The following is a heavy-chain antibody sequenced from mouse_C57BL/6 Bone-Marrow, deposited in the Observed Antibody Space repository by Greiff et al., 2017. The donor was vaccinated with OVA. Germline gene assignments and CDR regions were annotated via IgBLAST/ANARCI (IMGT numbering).Heavy chain of an antibody. V-gene: IGHV1-82*01. CDR3: AAPATGSFDY. J-gene: IGHJ2*01. D-gene: IGHD2-2*01. CDR2: IYPGDGDT. Sequence: QVQLQQSGPELVKPGASVKISCKASGYAFSSSWLNWVKQRPGKGLEWIGRIYPGDGDTNYNGKFKGKATLTADKSSSTAYMQLSSLTSEDSAVYFCAAPATGSFDYWGQGTTLTVSS. CDR1: GYAFSSSW.